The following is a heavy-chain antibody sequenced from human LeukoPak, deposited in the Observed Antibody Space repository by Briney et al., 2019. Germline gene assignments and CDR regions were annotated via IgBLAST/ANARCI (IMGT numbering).Heavy chain of an antibody. V-gene: IGHV3-21*01. CDR2: ISSSSSYI. CDR3: ARADWDTAMIDY. CDR1: GGSFSDYY. D-gene: IGHD5-18*01. J-gene: IGHJ4*02. Sequence: ETLSLTCTVDGGSFSDYYWTWIRQPPGKGLEWVSSISSSSSYIYYADSVKGRFTISRDNAKNSLYLQMNSLRAENTAVYYCARADWDTAMIDYWGQGTLVTVSS.